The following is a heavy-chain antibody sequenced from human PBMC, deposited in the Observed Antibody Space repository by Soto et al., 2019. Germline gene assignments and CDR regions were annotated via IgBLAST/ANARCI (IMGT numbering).Heavy chain of an antibody. CDR2: ISWDSGKI. CDR1: GFSIDDFA. D-gene: IGHD4-17*01. CDR3: AKDNPALYGGYESNCLDF. J-gene: IGHJ4*02. V-gene: IGHV3-9*01. Sequence: GGSLRLSCAASGFSIDDFAMHWVRQAPGKGLEWVSSISWDSGKIGYADSVTGRFSVSRDNAKNSLFLQMSSLKPEDTAFYFCAKDNPALYGGYESNCLDFWGQGTLVTVFS.